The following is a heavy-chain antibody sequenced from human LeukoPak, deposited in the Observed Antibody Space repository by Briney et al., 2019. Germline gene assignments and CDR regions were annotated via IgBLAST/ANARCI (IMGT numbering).Heavy chain of an antibody. V-gene: IGHV1-8*01. CDR3: ARGPLYYYDSSGPFYFDY. J-gene: IGHJ4*02. CDR2: MNPNSGNT. D-gene: IGHD3-22*01. CDR1: GYTFTSYD. Sequence: ASVKVSCKASGYTFTSYDINWVRQATGQGLGWMGWMNPNSGNTGYAQKFQGRVTMTRNTSISTAYMELSSLRSEDTAVYYCARGPLYYYDSSGPFYFDYWGQGTLVTVSS.